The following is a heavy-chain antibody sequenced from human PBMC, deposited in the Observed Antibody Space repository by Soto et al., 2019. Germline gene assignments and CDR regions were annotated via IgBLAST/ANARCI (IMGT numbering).Heavy chain of an antibody. J-gene: IGHJ6*03. Sequence: SETLSLTCAVYGGSFSGYYWSWIRQPPGKGLEWIGEINHSGSTNYNPSLKSRVTISVDTSKNQFSLKLSSVTAADTALYYCAARTTRGFVYYYYMDVWGKGTTVTVSS. D-gene: IGHD1-7*01. V-gene: IGHV4-34*01. CDR1: GGSFSGYY. CDR3: AARTTRGFVYYYYMDV. CDR2: INHSGST.